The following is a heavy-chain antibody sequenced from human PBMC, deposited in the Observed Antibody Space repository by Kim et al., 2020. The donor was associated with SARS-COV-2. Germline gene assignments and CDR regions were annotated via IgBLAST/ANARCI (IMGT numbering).Heavy chain of an antibody. V-gene: IGHV3-23*01. J-gene: IGHJ4*02. CDR2: VSGTGGST. CDR1: GFTFTSFA. CDR3: AKGLNYYDYSGYSY. Sequence: GGSLRLSCAASGFTFTSFAMNWVRQAPGKGLEWVSTVSGTGGSTYYGDSVKGRFTISRDNSKNTVYLQMNSLSAEDTAVYYCAKGLNYYDYSGYSYWGQGTLVSVSS. D-gene: IGHD3-22*01.